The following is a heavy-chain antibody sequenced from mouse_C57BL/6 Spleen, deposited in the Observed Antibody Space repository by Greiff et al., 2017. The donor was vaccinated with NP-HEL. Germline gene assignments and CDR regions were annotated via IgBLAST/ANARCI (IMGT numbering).Heavy chain of an antibody. CDR1: GFTFSSYA. Sequence: EVKVEESGEGLVKPGGSLKLSCAASGFTFSSYAMSWVRQTPEKRLEWVAYISSGGDYIYYADTVKGRFTISRDNARNTLYLQMSSLKSEDTAMYYCTSNWDGPFAYWGQGTLVTVSA. CDR2: ISSGGDYI. J-gene: IGHJ3*01. V-gene: IGHV5-9-1*02. CDR3: TSNWDGPFAY. D-gene: IGHD4-1*01.